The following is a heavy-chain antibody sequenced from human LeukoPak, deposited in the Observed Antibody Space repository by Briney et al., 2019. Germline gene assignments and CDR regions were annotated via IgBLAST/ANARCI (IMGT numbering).Heavy chain of an antibody. CDR3: AKAGYSSSWFRLPFDY. J-gene: IGHJ4*02. V-gene: IGHV3-23*01. Sequence: GGSLRLSCAASGFTFSNYAMSWVRQAPGKGLEWLSAISGSGGITYYADSVKGRFTISRDNSKNTLYLQMNSLGAEDTAVYYCAKAGYSSSWFRLPFDYWGQGTLVTVSS. CDR1: GFTFSNYA. CDR2: ISGSGGIT. D-gene: IGHD6-13*01.